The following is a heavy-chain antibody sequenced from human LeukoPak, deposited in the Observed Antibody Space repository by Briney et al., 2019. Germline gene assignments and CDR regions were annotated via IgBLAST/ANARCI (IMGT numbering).Heavy chain of an antibody. Sequence: GESLKISCQGSGYSFTSYWIGWVRQMPGKGLEWMGIIYPGDSDTRYSPSFQGQVTISADKSISTAYLQWSSLKASDTAMYYCATGVVSTEYYFDYWGQGTLVTVSS. J-gene: IGHJ4*02. CDR2: IYPGDSDT. V-gene: IGHV5-51*01. D-gene: IGHD3-3*01. CDR1: GYSFTSYW. CDR3: ATGVVSTEYYFDY.